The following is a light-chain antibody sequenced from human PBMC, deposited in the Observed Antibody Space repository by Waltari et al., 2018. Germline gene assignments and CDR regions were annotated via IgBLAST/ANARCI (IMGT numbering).Light chain of an antibody. Sequence: FMLTPPHSLSESPGKTVTISCTRSRGRINSHYVQWYQQRPGSAPTPLIYEDDQRPSGVPDRFSGSTNISSNSASLTISGLKPEDEGDYFCHSYDSSNHGVFGGGTKLTVL. CDR1: RGRINSHY. CDR2: EDD. J-gene: IGLJ3*02. CDR3: HSYDSSNHGV. V-gene: IGLV6-57*03.